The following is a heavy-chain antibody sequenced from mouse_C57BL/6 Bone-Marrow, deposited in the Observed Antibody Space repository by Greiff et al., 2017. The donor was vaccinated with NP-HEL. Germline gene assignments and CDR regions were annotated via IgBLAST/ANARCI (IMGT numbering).Heavy chain of an antibody. D-gene: IGHD2-4*01. CDR2: IDPENGDT. CDR3: TPRSTMITRRAY. Sequence: VQLQQSGAELVRPRASVKLSCTASGFNIKDDYMHWVKQRPEQGLEWIGWIDPENGDTEYASKFQGKATITADTSSNTAYLQLSSLTSEDTAVYYCTPRSTMITRRAYWGQGTLVTVSA. CDR1: GFNIKDDY. V-gene: IGHV14-4*01. J-gene: IGHJ3*01.